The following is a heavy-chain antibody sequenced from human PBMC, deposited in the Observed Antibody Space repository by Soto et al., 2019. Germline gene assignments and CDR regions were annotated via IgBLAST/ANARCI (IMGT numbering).Heavy chain of an antibody. CDR1: GYTFTSYG. J-gene: IGHJ4*02. V-gene: IGHV1-18*01. Sequence: QVQLVQSGAEVKKPGASVKVSCKASGYTFTSYGISWVRQAPGQGLEWMGWISAYNGNTNDAQKLQGRVTMTTDTSTNTAYMGLRSLRSDDPAVYYCVEAAQPYYLDYWGQGTLVAVYS. D-gene: IGHD2-15*01. CDR2: ISAYNGNT. CDR3: VEAAQPYYLDY.